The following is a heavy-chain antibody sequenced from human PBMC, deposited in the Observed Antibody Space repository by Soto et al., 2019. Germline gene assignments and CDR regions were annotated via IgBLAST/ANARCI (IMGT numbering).Heavy chain of an antibody. V-gene: IGHV4-39*01. CDR3: ARIDTIGYYYYGMDV. Sequence: SETLSLTCTVSGGSISSSSYYWGWIRQPPGKGLEWIGSIYYSGSTYYNPSLKSRVTISVDTSKNQFSLKLSSVTAADTAVYYCARIDTIGYYYYGMDVWGQGTTVTVSS. J-gene: IGHJ6*02. CDR2: IYYSGST. D-gene: IGHD3-3*01. CDR1: GGSISSSSYY.